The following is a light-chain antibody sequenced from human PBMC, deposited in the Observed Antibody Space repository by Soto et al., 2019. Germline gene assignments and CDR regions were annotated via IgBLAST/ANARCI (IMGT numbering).Light chain of an antibody. Sequence: EIVLTQSPGTLSLSPGERATLSCRASQSVSTRSLDWYQHKPGQAPRLLISGASSRAADIPDRLSSSGSGTDFAITITILEPEAFAVYYNHPYDSSPWTFGQGTKLE. CDR3: HPYDSSPWT. CDR1: QSVSTRS. CDR2: GAS. V-gene: IGKV3-20*01. J-gene: IGKJ1*01.